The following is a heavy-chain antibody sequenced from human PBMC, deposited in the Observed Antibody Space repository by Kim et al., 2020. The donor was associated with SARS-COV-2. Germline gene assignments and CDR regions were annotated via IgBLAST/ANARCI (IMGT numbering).Heavy chain of an antibody. CDR3: ARHFGTWRGDSKDYYFDY. J-gene: IGHJ4*02. CDR2: IYYSGST. D-gene: IGHD3-10*01. V-gene: IGHV4-39*01. CDR1: GGSISSSSYY. Sequence: SETLSLTCTVSGGSISSSSYYWGWIRQPPGKGLEWIGSIYYSGSTYYNPSLKSRVTISVDTSKNQFSLKLSSVTAADTAVYYCARHFGTWRGDSKDYYFDYWGQGTLVTVSS.